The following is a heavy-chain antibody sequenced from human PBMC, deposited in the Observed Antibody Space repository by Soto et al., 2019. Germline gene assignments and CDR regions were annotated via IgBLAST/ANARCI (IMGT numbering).Heavy chain of an antibody. CDR2: INAGNGNT. J-gene: IGHJ4*02. CDR3: ARDPGYSYGYN. CDR1: GYTFTSYA. V-gene: IGHV1-3*01. Sequence: QVQLVQSGAEVKKPGASVKVSCKASGYTFTSYAMHWVRQAPGQRLEWMGWINAGNGNTKYSQKFQGRVTITRDTSASTAYMKLSRLRSEDTAVYYCARDPGYSYGYNWGQGTLVTVSS. D-gene: IGHD5-18*01.